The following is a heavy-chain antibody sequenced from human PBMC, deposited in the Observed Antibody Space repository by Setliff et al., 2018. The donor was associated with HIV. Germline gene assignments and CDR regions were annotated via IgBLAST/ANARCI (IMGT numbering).Heavy chain of an antibody. Sequence: ASVKVSCKASGYTFTDYYVHWVRQAPGQGLEWMGWINPKNGDTQYSQDFQDRVTMTRDTSISTAYMELSRLTSHDTAVYYCARDLFGSWYTGSLGLAHWGQGTLVTVS. V-gene: IGHV1-2*02. D-gene: IGHD2-2*02. CDR3: ARDLFGSWYTGSLGLAH. CDR1: GYTFTDYY. CDR2: INPKNGDT. J-gene: IGHJ4*02.